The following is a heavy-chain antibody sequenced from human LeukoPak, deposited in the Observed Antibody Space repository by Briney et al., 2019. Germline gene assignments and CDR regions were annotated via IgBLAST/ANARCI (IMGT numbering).Heavy chain of an antibody. Sequence: GGSLRLSCAASGFTFSTYAMSWVRQAAGKGLEWVSLISGSGGGTYYADSVKGRFTISRDNSKNTLYLQLNSLRVEDTAVYYCAKESFIVVVPAAIGYWGQGTLVTVSS. CDR3: AKESFIVVVPAAIGY. V-gene: IGHV3-23*01. CDR2: ISGSGGGT. J-gene: IGHJ4*02. D-gene: IGHD2-2*02. CDR1: GFTFSTYA.